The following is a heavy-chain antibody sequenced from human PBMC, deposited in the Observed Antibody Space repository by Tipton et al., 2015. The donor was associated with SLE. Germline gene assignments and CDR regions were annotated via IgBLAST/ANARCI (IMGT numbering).Heavy chain of an antibody. CDR2: IYYSGTT. V-gene: IGHV4-39*07. J-gene: IGHJ3*02. D-gene: IGHD1-26*01. CDR1: SGSITSTSYY. Sequence: TLSLTCTVSSGSITSTSYYWGWIRQPPGKGLEWIGSIYYSGTTYYNPSLKSRVTVSVDTSKNQFSLKLSSVTAADTAVYYCARVKRSPRAFDIWGQGTMVTVSS. CDR3: ARVKRSPRAFDI.